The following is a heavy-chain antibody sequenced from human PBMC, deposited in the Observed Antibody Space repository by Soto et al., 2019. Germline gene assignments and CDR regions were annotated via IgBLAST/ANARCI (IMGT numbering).Heavy chain of an antibody. Sequence: QVQLVQSGAEVKKPGASVKVSCKASGYTFTNYAIHWVRQAPGQRLEWMGWINAGDGNTKYSQKFQGRVTIARDTSGSTVSMEVSSLRSEDRAVHYCAREADSSAGFDFWGQGALVTVSS. CDR2: INAGDGNT. CDR1: GYTFTNYA. D-gene: IGHD6-25*01. J-gene: IGHJ4*02. CDR3: AREADSSAGFDF. V-gene: IGHV1-3*01.